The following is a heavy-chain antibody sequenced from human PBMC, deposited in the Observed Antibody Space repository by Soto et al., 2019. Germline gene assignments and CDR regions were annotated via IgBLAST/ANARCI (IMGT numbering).Heavy chain of an antibody. CDR3: AKDLGDRYCSSTSCTANLYYGMDV. V-gene: IGHV3-30*18. J-gene: IGHJ6*02. D-gene: IGHD2-2*01. CDR1: GFTFSSYG. CDR2: ISYDGSNK. Sequence: GGSLRLSCAASGFTFSSYGMHWVRQAPGKGLEWVAVISYDGSNKYYADSVKGRFTISRDNSKNTLYLQMNSLRAEDTAVYYCAKDLGDRYCSSTSCTANLYYGMDVWGQGTTVTVSS.